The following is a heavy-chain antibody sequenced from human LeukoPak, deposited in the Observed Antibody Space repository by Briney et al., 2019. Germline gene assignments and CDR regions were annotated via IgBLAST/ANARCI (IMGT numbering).Heavy chain of an antibody. CDR3: AKDRRAGSYDY. V-gene: IGHV3-20*04. Sequence: GGSLRLSCAASGFTFDDSVMSWVRQAPGKGLEWVSGINWNGGSTGYADSVKGRFTISRDNAKNSLYLQMNSLRAEDTAVYYCAKDRRAGSYDYWGQGTLVTVSS. J-gene: IGHJ4*02. D-gene: IGHD3-10*01. CDR2: INWNGGST. CDR1: GFTFDDSV.